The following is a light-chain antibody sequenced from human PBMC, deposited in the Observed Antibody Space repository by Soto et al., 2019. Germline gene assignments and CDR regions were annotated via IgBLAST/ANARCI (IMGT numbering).Light chain of an antibody. Sequence: DIVMIQSPDSLAVSLGERATINCKSSQSVLYSSNNKNYLAWYQQKLGQPPKLLIYWASTRESGVPDRFSGSGSGTDFTLTITSLQADDVAVYYCQQYYSTPRTFGQGTKLEIK. J-gene: IGKJ2*01. CDR3: QQYYSTPRT. CDR2: WAS. V-gene: IGKV4-1*01. CDR1: QSVLYSSNNKNY.